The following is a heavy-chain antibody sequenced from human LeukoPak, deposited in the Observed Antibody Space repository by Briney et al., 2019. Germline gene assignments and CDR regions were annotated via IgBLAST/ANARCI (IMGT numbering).Heavy chain of an antibody. Sequence: GGSLRLSCAASGFAFSSYEMNWVRQAPGKGLEWVSYISSSGSTIYYADSVKGRFTISRDNSKNTLYLQMNSLRAEDTAIYYCANSAGGTYYPYFDYWGQGTLVTVSS. CDR3: ANSAGGTYYPYFDY. J-gene: IGHJ4*02. CDR1: GFAFSSYE. CDR2: ISSSGSTI. D-gene: IGHD1-26*01. V-gene: IGHV3-48*03.